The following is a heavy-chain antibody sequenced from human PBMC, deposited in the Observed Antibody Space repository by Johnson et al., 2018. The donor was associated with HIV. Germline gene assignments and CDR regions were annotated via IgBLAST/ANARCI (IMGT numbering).Heavy chain of an antibody. D-gene: IGHD3-22*01. V-gene: IGHV3-30-3*01. Sequence: QMQLVESGGGVVQPGRSLRLSCAASGFTFSSYTMHWVRQAPGKGLEWVAVISYAGSNKYYADSVKGRFTISRDNSKNTLYLQMNSLRAEYTAVYYCARGGFMIVVGDAFDIWGQGTMVTVSA. J-gene: IGHJ3*02. CDR3: ARGGFMIVVGDAFDI. CDR2: ISYAGSNK. CDR1: GFTFSSYT.